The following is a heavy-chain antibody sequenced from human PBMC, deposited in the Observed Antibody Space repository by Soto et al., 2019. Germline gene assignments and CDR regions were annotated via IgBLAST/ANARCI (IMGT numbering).Heavy chain of an antibody. V-gene: IGHV4-28*01. Sequence: QVQLQESGPGLVKPSDTLSLTCAVSGYSISSSNWWGWIRQPPGKGLKWFGYIYYSGTTYYNPTLKSRVTMSVDTSKNQFSLKLTSVTAVDTAVYYCARRAIQGPIDYWGQGTLVTVSS. CDR2: IYYSGTT. CDR3: ARRAIQGPIDY. J-gene: IGHJ4*02. CDR1: GYSISSSNW.